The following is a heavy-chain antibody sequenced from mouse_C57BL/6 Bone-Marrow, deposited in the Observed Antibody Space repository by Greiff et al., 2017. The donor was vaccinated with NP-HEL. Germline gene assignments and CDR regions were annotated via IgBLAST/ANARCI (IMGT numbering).Heavy chain of an antibody. CDR3: AIEGLYYPYWYFDV. D-gene: IGHD2-1*01. V-gene: IGHV1-54*01. Sequence: QVQLQQSGAELVRPGTSVKVSCKASGYAFTNYLIEWVKQRPGQGLEWIGVINPGSGGTNYNEKFKGKATLTADKSSSTAYMQLSSLTSEDSAVYFCAIEGLYYPYWYFDVWGTGTTVTVSS. CDR1: GYAFTNYL. CDR2: INPGSGGT. J-gene: IGHJ1*03.